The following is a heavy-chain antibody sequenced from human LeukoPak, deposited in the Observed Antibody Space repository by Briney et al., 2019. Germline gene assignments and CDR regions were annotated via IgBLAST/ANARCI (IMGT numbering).Heavy chain of an antibody. V-gene: IGHV3-53*01. J-gene: IGHJ4*02. CDR2: LYTGGTT. CDR3: ARGYGYCGGVCYDY. D-gene: IGHD2-21*02. Sequence: PGGSLRLSCAASGIAVSSNYMSWVRQAPGKGLEWVSVLYTGGTTYYADSVKRRFTISRDDSKNTLYLQMNSLRVEDTAVYYCARGYGYCGGVCYDYWGQGTLVTVSS. CDR1: GIAVSSNY.